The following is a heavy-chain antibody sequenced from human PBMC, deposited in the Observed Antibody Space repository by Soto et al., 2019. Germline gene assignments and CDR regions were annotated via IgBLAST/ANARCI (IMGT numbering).Heavy chain of an antibody. CDR2: ISWNSGNI. CDR1: GFTFDDYA. D-gene: IGHD2-21*02. J-gene: IGHJ4*02. CDR3: VRSQGGDSYGTTFEY. V-gene: IGHV3-9*01. Sequence: EVQLEESGGALVQPGRSLRLSCAASGFTFDDYAMHWVRQVLGKGLEWVSSISWNSGNIGYADSVKGRFTTSRDNAKNSLYLQMNSLRPEDTALYYCVRSQGGDSYGTTFEYWGQGTLVTVSS.